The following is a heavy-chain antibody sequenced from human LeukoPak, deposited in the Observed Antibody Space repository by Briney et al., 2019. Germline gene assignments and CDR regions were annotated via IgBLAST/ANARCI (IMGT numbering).Heavy chain of an antibody. CDR1: GGSFSGYY. D-gene: IGHD1-26*01. Sequence: PSETLSLTCAAYGGSFSGYYWSWIRQPPGKGLEWIGEINHSGSTNYNPSLKSRVTISVDTSKNQFSLKLSSVTAADTAVYYCASRDGWSGSYHGFDPWGQGTLVTVSS. CDR3: ASRDGWSGSYHGFDP. V-gene: IGHV4-34*01. CDR2: INHSGST. J-gene: IGHJ5*02.